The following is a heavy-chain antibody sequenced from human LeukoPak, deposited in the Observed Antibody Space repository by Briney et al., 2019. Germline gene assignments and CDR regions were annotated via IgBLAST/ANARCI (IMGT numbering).Heavy chain of an antibody. Sequence: PSETLSLTCAVYGGSSSGYYWSWIRQPPGKGLEWIGEINHSGSTNYNPSLKSRVTISVDTSKNQFSLKLSSVTAADTAVYYCAREVAATDAFDIWGQGTMVTVSS. CDR3: AREVAATDAFDI. V-gene: IGHV4-34*01. CDR2: INHSGST. CDR1: GGSSSGYY. D-gene: IGHD2-15*01. J-gene: IGHJ3*02.